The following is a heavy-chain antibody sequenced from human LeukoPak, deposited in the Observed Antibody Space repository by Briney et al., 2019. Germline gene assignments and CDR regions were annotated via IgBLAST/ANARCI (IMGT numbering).Heavy chain of an antibody. Sequence: SETLSLTCAVYGGSFSGYYWSRIRQPPGKGLEWIGEINHSGSTNYNPSLKSRVTISVDTSKNQFSLKLSSVTAADTAVYYCARAPARPFWSGFDAFDIWGQGTMVTVSS. V-gene: IGHV4-34*01. D-gene: IGHD3-3*01. CDR3: ARAPARPFWSGFDAFDI. CDR2: INHSGST. J-gene: IGHJ3*02. CDR1: GGSFSGYY.